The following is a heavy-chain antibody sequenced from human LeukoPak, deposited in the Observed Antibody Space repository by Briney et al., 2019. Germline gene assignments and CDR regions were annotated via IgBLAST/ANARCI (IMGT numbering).Heavy chain of an antibody. D-gene: IGHD3-22*01. CDR3: AGGGYDSSGYRDY. CDR1: VGTFSSYT. J-gene: IGHJ4*02. V-gene: IGHV1-69*02. CDR2: IIPILGIA. Sequence: SVKVSCKASVGTFSSYTISWVRQAPGQGLEWVGRIIPILGIANYAQKFQGRVTITADKSTSTAYMELSSLRSEDTAVYYCAGGGYDSSGYRDYWGQGTLVTASS.